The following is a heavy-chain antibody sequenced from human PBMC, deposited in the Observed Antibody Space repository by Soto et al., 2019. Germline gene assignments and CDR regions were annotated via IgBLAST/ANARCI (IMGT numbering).Heavy chain of an antibody. CDR1: GYTFTSYD. D-gene: IGHD3-10*01. V-gene: IGHV1-8*01. J-gene: IGHJ5*02. CDR2: MNPNSGNT. Sequence: GASVKVSCKASGYTFTSYDINWVRQATGQGLEWMGWMNPNSGNTGYAQKFQGRVTMTRNTSISTAYMELSSLSSEDTAVYYCAAGPIGYYGSGSHYNWFDPWGQGTLVTVSS. CDR3: AAGPIGYYGSGSHYNWFDP.